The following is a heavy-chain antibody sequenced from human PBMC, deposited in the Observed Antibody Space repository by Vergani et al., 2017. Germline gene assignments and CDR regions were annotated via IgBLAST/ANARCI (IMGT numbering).Heavy chain of an antibody. CDR2: INPNSGGT. V-gene: IGHV1-2*02. D-gene: IGHD6-19*01. CDR1: GYTFTGYY. J-gene: IGHJ6*01. CDR3: ARDQELDSSGGYYSHYYYYGMDG. Sequence: QVQLVQSGAEVKKPGASVKVSCKASGYTFTGYYMHWVRQAPGQGLEWMGWINPNSGGTNYAQKFQGRVTMTRDTSISTAYSELRRLRSDDTAVYYWARDQELDSSGGYYSHYYYYGMDGGGQGSTVTVSS.